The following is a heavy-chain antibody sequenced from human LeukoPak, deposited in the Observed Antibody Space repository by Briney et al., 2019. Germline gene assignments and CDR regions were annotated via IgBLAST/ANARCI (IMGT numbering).Heavy chain of an antibody. CDR1: GGSIAIYY. CDR2: IFYSGTT. D-gene: IGHD3-10*01. CDR3: ARREGRGSPRGSLDF. V-gene: IGHV4-59*01. Sequence: PSETLSLTCTVSGGSIAIYYWTWIRQPPGKGLEYIGFIFYSGTTNYNPSLKSRVTISLDTSKNQFSLRLTSVTAADTAVYYCARREGRGSPRGSLDFWGQGALVTVSS. J-gene: IGHJ4*02.